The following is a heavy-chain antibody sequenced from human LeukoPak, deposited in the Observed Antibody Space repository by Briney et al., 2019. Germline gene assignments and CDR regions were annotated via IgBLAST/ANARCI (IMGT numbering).Heavy chain of an antibody. CDR1: GGSISSYY. V-gene: IGHV4-4*07. J-gene: IGHJ5*02. CDR2: IYTSGST. Sequence: SETLPLTCTVSGGSISSYYWSWIRQPAGKGLEWIGRIYTSGSTNYNPSLKSRVTMSVDTSKNQFSLKLSSVTAADTAVYYCALTRVRGVLNWFDPWGQGTLVTVSS. CDR3: ALTRVRGVLNWFDP. D-gene: IGHD3-10*01.